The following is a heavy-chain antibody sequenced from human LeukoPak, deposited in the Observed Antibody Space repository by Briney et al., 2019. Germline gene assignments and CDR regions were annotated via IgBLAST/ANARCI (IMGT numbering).Heavy chain of an antibody. J-gene: IGHJ3*02. V-gene: IGHV4-39*01. CDR3: ASYSMITFGGVIADAFDI. Sequence: PSETLSLTCTVSGGSISSSSYYWGWLRQPPGKGLEWIGSIYYSGSTYYNPSLKSRVTISVDTSKNQFSLKLSSVTAADTAVYYCASYSMITFGGVIADAFDIWGQGTMVTVSS. CDR2: IYYSGST. CDR1: GGSISSSSYY. D-gene: IGHD3-16*02.